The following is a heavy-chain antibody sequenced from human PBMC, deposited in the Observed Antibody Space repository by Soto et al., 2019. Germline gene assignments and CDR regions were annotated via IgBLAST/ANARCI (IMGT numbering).Heavy chain of an antibody. CDR3: ARDGRAQYSSSSVGWDWFDP. V-gene: IGHV4-30-4*08. J-gene: IGHJ5*02. Sequence: SQTMPLTYTVSGGSISSSSYYWGWIRKPPGKGLEWIGYIYYSGSTYYNPSLKSRVTISVDTSKNQFSLKLSSVTAADTAVYYCARDGRAQYSSSSVGWDWFDPWGQGTLVTVSS. CDR2: IYYSGST. D-gene: IGHD6-6*01. CDR1: GGSISSSSYY.